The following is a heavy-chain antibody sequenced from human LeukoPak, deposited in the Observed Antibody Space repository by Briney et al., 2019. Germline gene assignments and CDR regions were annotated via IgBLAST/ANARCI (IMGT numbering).Heavy chain of an antibody. V-gene: IGHV1-46*01. CDR2: VNPSGGYT. CDR1: GYSFTSNY. CDR3: ARYGNDVVAFDI. D-gene: IGHD1-1*01. Sequence: ASVKASCKASGYSFTSNYIHWVRQAPGQGLEWMGLVNPSGGYTTYAQQFQGRVTMTRDTSTSTVYMELSSLRSEDTALYYCARYGNDVVAFDIWGQGTMVTVSS. J-gene: IGHJ3*02.